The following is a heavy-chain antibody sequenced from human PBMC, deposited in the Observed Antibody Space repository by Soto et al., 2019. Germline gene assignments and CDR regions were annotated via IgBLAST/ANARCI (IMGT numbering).Heavy chain of an antibody. J-gene: IGHJ4*02. Sequence: SDTLSLTCPVTGRSIRDGDWGWIRQSPGKGLEWIGYIYYTGTTKYNPSLKSRVTISVDSSKNQFSLKLDSVTAADTAVFYCARLGGYYQAFDSWGQGTLVTVS. V-gene: IGHV4-59*08. CDR2: IYYTGTT. D-gene: IGHD3-22*01. CDR3: ARLGGYYQAFDS. CDR1: GRSIRDGD.